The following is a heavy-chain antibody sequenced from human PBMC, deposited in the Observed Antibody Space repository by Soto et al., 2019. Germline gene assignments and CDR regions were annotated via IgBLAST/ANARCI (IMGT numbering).Heavy chain of an antibody. Sequence: SVKVSCKASGFTFTSSAVQWLRQARGQRLEWIGWIVVGSGNTNYAQKFQERVTITRDMSTSTAYMELSSLRSEDTAVYYCAAVGSSWSYYFDYWGQGTLVTVSS. CDR1: GFTFTSSA. V-gene: IGHV1-58*01. J-gene: IGHJ4*02. D-gene: IGHD6-13*01. CDR2: IVVGSGNT. CDR3: AAVGSSWSYYFDY.